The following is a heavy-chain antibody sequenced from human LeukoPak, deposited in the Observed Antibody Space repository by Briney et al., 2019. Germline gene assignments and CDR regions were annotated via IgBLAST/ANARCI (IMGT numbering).Heavy chain of an antibody. CDR2: ISGSGGST. J-gene: IGHJ3*02. D-gene: IGHD2-8*01. CDR1: GFTFSNYG. Sequence: QPGGSLRPSCAASGFTFSNYGMSWVRQAPGKGLEWVSAISGSGGSTYYADSVKGRFPISRDNSKNTLYLQMNSLRAEDTAVYYCAKDCTNGVCYALDIWGQGTMVTVSS. CDR3: AKDCTNGVCYALDI. V-gene: IGHV3-23*01.